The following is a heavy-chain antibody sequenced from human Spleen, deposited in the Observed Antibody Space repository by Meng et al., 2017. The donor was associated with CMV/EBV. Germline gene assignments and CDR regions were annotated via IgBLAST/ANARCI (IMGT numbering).Heavy chain of an antibody. CDR2: IKQDGSGK. J-gene: IGHJ4*02. CDR3: ARDPRVKSYVVVPAASDY. Sequence: SCKASGYSFTSHWIGWVRQMPGKGLEWVANIKQDGSGKYYVDSVKGRFTISRDNAKNSLYLQMNSLRAEDTAVYYCARDPRVKSYVVVPAASDYWGQGTMVTVSS. CDR1: GYSFTSHW. D-gene: IGHD2-2*01. V-gene: IGHV3-7*01.